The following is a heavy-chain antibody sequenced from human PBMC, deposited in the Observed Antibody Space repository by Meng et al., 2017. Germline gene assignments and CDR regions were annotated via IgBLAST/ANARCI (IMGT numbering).Heavy chain of an antibody. CDR2: INHSGST. D-gene: IGHD3/OR15-3a*01. Sequence: QVQLQQGRARLLEPSETLSLTCAGYGGCFSGYYWSWIPQPPGKGLEWIGEINHSGSTNFNPSLKSRVTISVDTSKNQFSLKLSSVTAADTAVYYCARVLDPVLVEFDYWGQGTLVTVSS. J-gene: IGHJ4*02. CDR3: ARVLDPVLVEFDY. CDR1: GGCFSGYY. V-gene: IGHV4-34*01.